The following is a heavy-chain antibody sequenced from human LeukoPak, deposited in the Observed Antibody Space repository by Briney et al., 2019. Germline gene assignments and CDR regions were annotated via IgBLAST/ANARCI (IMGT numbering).Heavy chain of an antibody. V-gene: IGHV1-8*02. CDR1: GYTFTSYG. CDR2: MNPNSGNT. Sequence: GASVKVSCKASGYTFTSYGISWVRQAPGQGLEWMGWMNPNSGNTGYAQKFQGRVAMTRNTSISTAYMELSSLRSEDTAVYYCATPTRGDYTGMDVWGQGTTVTVSS. CDR3: ATPTRGDYTGMDV. J-gene: IGHJ6*02. D-gene: IGHD4-17*01.